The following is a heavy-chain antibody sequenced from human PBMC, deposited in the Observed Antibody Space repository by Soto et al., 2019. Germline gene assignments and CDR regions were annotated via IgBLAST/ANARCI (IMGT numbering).Heavy chain of an antibody. D-gene: IGHD5-12*01. CDR1: GFTFSSYG. J-gene: IGHJ6*02. V-gene: IGHV3-33*01. CDR3: ARARAGYSGYVGGMDV. Sequence: QVQLVESGGVVVQPGRSLRLSCAASGFTFSSYGMHWVRQAPGKGLEWVAVIWDDGSNKYYADSVKGRFTISRDNSKHSLYLQMNSLRAEDTAVYYCARARAGYSGYVGGMDVWGQGTTVTVSS. CDR2: IWDDGSNK.